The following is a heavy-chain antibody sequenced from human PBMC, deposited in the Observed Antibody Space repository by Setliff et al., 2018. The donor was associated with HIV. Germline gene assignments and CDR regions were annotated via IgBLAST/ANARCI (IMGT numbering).Heavy chain of an antibody. D-gene: IGHD1-26*01. V-gene: IGHV1-2*02. CDR2: INPNSGGT. Sequence: ASVKVSCKASGYTFTAYYMHWVRQASGQGLEWMGWINPNSGGTTYAQKFQGRVTMTRDTSITTAYMELRRLRYDDTAVYYCARDRHFSGSFFWGQGTLVTVSS. J-gene: IGHJ4*02. CDR3: ARDRHFSGSFF. CDR1: GYTFTAYY.